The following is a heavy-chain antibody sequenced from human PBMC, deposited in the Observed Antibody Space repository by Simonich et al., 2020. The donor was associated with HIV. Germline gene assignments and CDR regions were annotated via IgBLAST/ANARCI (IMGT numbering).Heavy chain of an antibody. CDR1: GYTFTSYY. V-gene: IGHV1-46*01. CDR3: ASQEYYNWNDPYFDY. CDR2: INPSGGST. D-gene: IGHD1-20*01. J-gene: IGHJ4*02. Sequence: QVQLVQSGAEVKKPGASVKVSCKASGYTFTSYYMHWVRQAPGQGLEWVGMINPSGGSTNYEQKFQDRSTMTRDTSTSTVYMQLSSLRSEDTAVYYCASQEYYNWNDPYFDYWGQGTLVTVSS.